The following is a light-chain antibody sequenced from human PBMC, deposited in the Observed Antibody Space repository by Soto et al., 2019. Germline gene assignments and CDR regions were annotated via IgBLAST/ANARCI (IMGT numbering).Light chain of an antibody. CDR1: NSDVGRYNL. CDR3: CSYAGSIAFVV. Sequence: QSVLTQPASVSGSPGQSIAISCTGTNSDVGRYNLVSWYQQYPGKAPKLIIYEGGKRPSGVSDRFSGSKSGNTASLTISGLQAEDEADYYCCSYAGSIAFVVFGGGTKPPS. CDR2: EGG. V-gene: IGLV2-23*03. J-gene: IGLJ2*01.